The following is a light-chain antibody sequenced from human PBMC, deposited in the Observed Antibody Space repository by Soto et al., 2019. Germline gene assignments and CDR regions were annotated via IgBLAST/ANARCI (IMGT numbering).Light chain of an antibody. J-gene: IGLJ1*01. Sequence: LTQPASVSGSPGQSITLSCTGTSSDVGSYNLVSWYQQHPGKAPKVMIYENSKRPSGVSNRFSGSKSGNTASLTISGLQAEDETEYYCCSYAGSTYVFGTGTKVTVL. V-gene: IGLV2-23*01. CDR3: CSYAGSTYV. CDR1: SSDVGSYNL. CDR2: ENS.